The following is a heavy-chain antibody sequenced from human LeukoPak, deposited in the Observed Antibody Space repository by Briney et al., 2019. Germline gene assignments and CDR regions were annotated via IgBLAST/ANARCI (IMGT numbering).Heavy chain of an antibody. Sequence: PSGTLSLTCAVSGGSISSSNWWSFVRQPPGKGLEWIGEIYHSGSTNYNPSLNSRGTISVDKSKNQFSLKLSSVTAADTAVYYCARDVDSGSYFNNYFDFWGQGTLVPVSS. CDR3: ARDVDSGSYFNNYFDF. CDR2: IYHSGST. D-gene: IGHD3-10*01. J-gene: IGHJ4*02. CDR1: GGSISSSNW. V-gene: IGHV4-4*02.